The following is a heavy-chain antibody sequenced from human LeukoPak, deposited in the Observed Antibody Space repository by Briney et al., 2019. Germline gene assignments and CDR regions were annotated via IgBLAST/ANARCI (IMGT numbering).Heavy chain of an antibody. CDR2: IYHSGST. Sequence: PSETLSLTCAVSGGSISSGGYSWSWIRQPPGKGLEWIGYIYHSGSTYYNPSLKSRVTISVDRSKNQFSLKLSSVTAADTAVYYCASSPKGYYDSSGYYDVEYYFDYWGQGTLVTVSS. CDR3: ASSPKGYYDSSGYYDVEYYFDY. V-gene: IGHV4-30-2*01. J-gene: IGHJ4*02. CDR1: GGSISSGGYS. D-gene: IGHD3-22*01.